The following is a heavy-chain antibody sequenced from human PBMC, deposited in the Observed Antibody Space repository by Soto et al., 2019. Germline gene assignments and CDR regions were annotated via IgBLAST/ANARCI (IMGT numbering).Heavy chain of an antibody. CDR3: ARDTTVTTPEYYYGMDV. CDR2: IYYSGST. D-gene: IGHD4-17*01. Sequence: PSETLSLTCTVSGGSISSGGYYWSWIRQHPGKGLEWIGYIYYSGSTYYNPSLKSRVTISVDTSKNQFSLKLSSVTAADTAVYYCARDTTVTTPEYYYGMDVWGQGTTVTVSS. V-gene: IGHV4-31*03. J-gene: IGHJ6*02. CDR1: GGSISSGGYY.